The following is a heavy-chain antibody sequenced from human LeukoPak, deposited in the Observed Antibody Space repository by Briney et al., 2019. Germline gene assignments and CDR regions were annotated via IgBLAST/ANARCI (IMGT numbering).Heavy chain of an antibody. D-gene: IGHD5-18*01. CDR3: ARVDTAMVIKTDY. V-gene: IGHV1-69*13. CDR2: IIPIFGTA. Sequence: SVKVSCKASGGTFSSYAISWVRQAPGQGLEWMGGIIPIFGTANYAQKFQGRVTITADESTSTAYMELSSLRSEDTAVYYCARVDTAMVIKTDYWGQGTLVTVSS. J-gene: IGHJ4*02. CDR1: GGTFSSYA.